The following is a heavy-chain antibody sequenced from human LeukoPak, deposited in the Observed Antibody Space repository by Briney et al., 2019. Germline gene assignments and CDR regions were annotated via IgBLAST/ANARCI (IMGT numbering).Heavy chain of an antibody. Sequence: GSLRLSCAASGFTFSSYAMHWVRQAPGKGLEWVAVISYDGSNKYYADSVKGRFTISRDNSKNTLYLQMNSLRAEDTAVYYCAKDLDVVGTPITMVRRVAHGMDVWGQGTTVTVSS. V-gene: IGHV3-30-3*01. CDR1: GFTFSSYA. CDR3: AKDLDVVGTPITMVRRVAHGMDV. J-gene: IGHJ6*02. CDR2: ISYDGSNK. D-gene: IGHD3-10*01.